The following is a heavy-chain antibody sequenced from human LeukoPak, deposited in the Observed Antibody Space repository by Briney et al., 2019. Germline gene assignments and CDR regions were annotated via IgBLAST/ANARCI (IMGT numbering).Heavy chain of an antibody. V-gene: IGHV3-30*18. Sequence: GGSLRLSCATSGFIFSHFGMHWVRQAPGKGLEWVAVISYDGSNKYYADSVKGRFTISRDNSKNTLYLQMNSLRAEDTAVYYCAKDRGGPEGVGMDVWGQGTTVTVSS. D-gene: IGHD3-10*01. CDR1: GFIFSHFG. CDR3: AKDRGGPEGVGMDV. J-gene: IGHJ6*02. CDR2: ISYDGSNK.